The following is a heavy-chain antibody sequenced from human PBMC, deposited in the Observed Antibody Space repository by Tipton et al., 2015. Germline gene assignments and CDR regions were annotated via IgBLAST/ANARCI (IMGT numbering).Heavy chain of an antibody. CDR1: EFTFSSYG. Sequence: SLRLSCATSEFTFSSYGMNWVRQAPGKGLEWVSAIGGGATFYADSVKGRFTISRDNSKSTLYLQMNSLRAEDTAVYYCAKVYAVGWSYFDDWGQGTLVTVS. V-gene: IGHV3-23*01. D-gene: IGHD2/OR15-2a*01. CDR2: IGGGAT. CDR3: AKVYAVGWSYFDD. J-gene: IGHJ4*02.